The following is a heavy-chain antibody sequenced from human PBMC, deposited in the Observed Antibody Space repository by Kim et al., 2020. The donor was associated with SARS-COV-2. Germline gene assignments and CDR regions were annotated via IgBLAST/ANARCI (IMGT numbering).Heavy chain of an antibody. D-gene: IGHD1-26*01. J-gene: IGHJ5*02. Sequence: GGSLRLSCAASGFIFNNYWMTWVRQAPGKGLSWVANIKEDGSHMHYVDSVKGRFTISRDNAQNSLYLQMNSLRAEDTAVYYCAREIVINDKSYFDPWGQGTLVTVAS. V-gene: IGHV3-7*01. CDR3: AREIVINDKSYFDP. CDR1: GFIFNNYW. CDR2: IKEDGSHM.